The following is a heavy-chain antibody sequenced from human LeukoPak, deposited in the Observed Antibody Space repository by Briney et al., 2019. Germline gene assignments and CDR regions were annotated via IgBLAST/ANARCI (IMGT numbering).Heavy chain of an antibody. V-gene: IGHV3-7*03. CDR1: GFTFSSYS. Sequence: GGSLRLSCAASGFTFSSYSMNWVRQAPGKGLEWVANINQDGNTKFYVDSVKGRFTISRDNAKNSVYLQMNSLRAEDTAVYYCARAIGAAEAHWGQGTLVTVSS. J-gene: IGHJ4*02. D-gene: IGHD6-13*01. CDR2: INQDGNTK. CDR3: ARAIGAAEAH.